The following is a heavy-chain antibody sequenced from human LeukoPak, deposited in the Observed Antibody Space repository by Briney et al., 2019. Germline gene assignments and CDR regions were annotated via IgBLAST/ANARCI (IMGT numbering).Heavy chain of an antibody. CDR2: IYHTGST. CDR3: ARAVAGKRGHDY. CDR1: GGSFTNINW. V-gene: IGHV4-4*02. Sequence: SGTLSLTCSVSGGSFTNINWWSWVRQSPGKGLEWIGEIYHTGSTSYNLSLRSRVTISVDKSKNQFYLNLNSVTAADTAVYYCARAVAGKRGHDYWGQGTLVTVSS. J-gene: IGHJ4*02. D-gene: IGHD6-19*01.